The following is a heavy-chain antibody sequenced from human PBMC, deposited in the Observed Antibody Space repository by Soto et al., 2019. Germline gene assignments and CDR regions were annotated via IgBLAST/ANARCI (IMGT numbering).Heavy chain of an antibody. D-gene: IGHD2-15*01. Sequence: GASVKVSCKASGYTFTGYYMHWVRQAPGQGLEWMGWINPNSGGTNYAQKFQGWVTMTSDTSISTAYMELSRLRSDDTAVYYCTRSYCSGNSSYSNDSFDIWRQGTMVTV. J-gene: IGHJ3*02. CDR2: INPNSGGT. CDR3: TRSYCSGNSSYSNDSFDI. V-gene: IGHV1-2*04. CDR1: GYTFTGYY.